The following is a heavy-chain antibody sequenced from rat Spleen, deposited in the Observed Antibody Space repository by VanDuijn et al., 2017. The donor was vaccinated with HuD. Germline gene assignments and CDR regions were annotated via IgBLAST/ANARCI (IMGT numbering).Heavy chain of an antibody. J-gene: IGHJ2*01. D-gene: IGHD1-11*01. CDR3: ARYKGYLHYFDY. CDR2: ISYSGST. V-gene: IGHV3-1*01. Sequence: EVQLQESGPGLVKPSQSLSLTCSVTGYSITSNYWGWIRKFPGNKLEWMGYISYSGSTSYNPSLKSRISITRDTSKNQFFLQFNSVTTEDTATYYCARYKGYLHYFDYWGQGVMVTVSS. CDR1: GYSITSNY.